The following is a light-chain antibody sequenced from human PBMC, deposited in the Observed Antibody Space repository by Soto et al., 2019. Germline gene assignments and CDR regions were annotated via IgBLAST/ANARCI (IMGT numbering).Light chain of an antibody. CDR3: QHYNYWPYT. CDR1: QSVSGRD. J-gene: IGKJ2*01. CDR2: RAS. Sequence: LTQSPGTLSLSPGERATLSCRASQSVSGRDLAWYQQKPGQAPKVLIYRASSRATGIPDRFSGSGSGTDFTLTISSLQSEDFAVYYCQHYNYWPYTLGQGTKVDIK. V-gene: IGKV3-20*01.